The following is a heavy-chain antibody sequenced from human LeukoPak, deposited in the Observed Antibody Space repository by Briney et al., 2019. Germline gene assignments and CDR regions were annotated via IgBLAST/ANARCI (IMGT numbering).Heavy chain of an antibody. J-gene: IGHJ3*02. V-gene: IGHV3-13*01. CDR2: IGTAGDT. D-gene: IGHD2-21*02. CDR1: GFTFSSYD. CDR3: ARGCGGDCSYAFDI. Sequence: PGGSLRLSCAASGFTFSSYDMHWVRQATGKGLEWVSAIGTAGDTYYPGSVKGRFTISRENAKNSLYLQMNSLRAGDTAVYYCARGCGGDCSYAFDIWGQGTMVTVSS.